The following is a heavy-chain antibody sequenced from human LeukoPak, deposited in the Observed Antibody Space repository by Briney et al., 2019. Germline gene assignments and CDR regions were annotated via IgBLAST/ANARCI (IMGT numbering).Heavy chain of an antibody. CDR3: ARVSIAVAGNYYFDY. V-gene: IGHV4-61*02. D-gene: IGHD6-19*01. Sequence: PSETLSLTCTVSGGSISSGSYYWSWIRQPAGKGLEWIGRIYTSGSTNYNPSLKSRVTISVDTSKNQFSLKLSSVTAADTAVYYCARVSIAVAGNYYFDYWGQGTLVTVSS. J-gene: IGHJ4*02. CDR2: IYTSGST. CDR1: GGSISSGSYY.